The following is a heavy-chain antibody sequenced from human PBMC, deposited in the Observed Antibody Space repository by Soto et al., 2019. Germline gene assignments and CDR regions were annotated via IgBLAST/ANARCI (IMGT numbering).Heavy chain of an antibody. CDR1: GFTVSSNY. D-gene: IGHD4-17*01. V-gene: IGHV3-66*01. CDR2: IYSGGST. J-gene: IGHJ4*02. CDR3: ARDGDMTTQKNLIFDY. Sequence: GSLRLSCAASGFTVSSNYMSWVRQAPGKGLEWVSVIYSGGSTYYADSVKGRFTISRDNSKNTLYLQMNSLRAEDTAVYYCARDGDMTTQKNLIFDYWGQGTLVTVSS.